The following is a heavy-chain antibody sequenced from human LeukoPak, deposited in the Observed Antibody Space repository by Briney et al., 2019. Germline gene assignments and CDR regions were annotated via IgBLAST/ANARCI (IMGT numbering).Heavy chain of an antibody. CDR1: GVTFNDYA. Sequence: GRSLRLSCAASGVTFNDYAMHWVRQAPGKGLEWVSGISWNSGSIRYADSVRGRFTISRDNAKNSLYLQMNSLRAEDTALYYCAKDMGTSGWYYGMDVWGQGTTVTVS. V-gene: IGHV3-9*01. D-gene: IGHD6-19*01. CDR2: ISWNSGSI. J-gene: IGHJ6*02. CDR3: AKDMGTSGWYYGMDV.